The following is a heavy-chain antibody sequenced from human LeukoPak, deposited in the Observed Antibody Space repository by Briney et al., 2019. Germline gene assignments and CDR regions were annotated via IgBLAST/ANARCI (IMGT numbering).Heavy chain of an antibody. Sequence: ASVKVSCKASGYTFTGYYMHWVRQAPGQGLEWMGWINPNSGGTNYAQKFQGRVTMTRDTSISTAYMELSRLRSDDTAVYYCARGLVRWLADHYYYYGMDVWGQGTTVTVSS. CDR2: INPNSGGT. CDR1: GYTFTGYY. D-gene: IGHD6-19*01. CDR3: ARGLVRWLADHYYYYGMDV. J-gene: IGHJ6*02. V-gene: IGHV1-2*02.